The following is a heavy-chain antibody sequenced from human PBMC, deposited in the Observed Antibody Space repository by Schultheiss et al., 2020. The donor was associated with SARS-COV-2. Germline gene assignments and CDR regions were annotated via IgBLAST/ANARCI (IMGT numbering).Heavy chain of an antibody. CDR1: GFTFSSYD. V-gene: IGHV3-13*01. Sequence: GGSLRLSCAASGFTFSSYDMHWVRQATGKGLEWVSAIGTAGDTYYPGSVKGRFTISRDNAKNSLYLQMNSLRAEDTALYYCAKDIVKERAFDIWGQGTMVTVSS. D-gene: IGHD2-21*01. CDR3: AKDIVKERAFDI. J-gene: IGHJ3*02. CDR2: IGTAGDT.